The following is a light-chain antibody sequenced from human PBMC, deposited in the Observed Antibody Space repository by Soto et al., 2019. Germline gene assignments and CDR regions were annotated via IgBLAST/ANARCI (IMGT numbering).Light chain of an antibody. CDR3: QQANTFPI. V-gene: IGKV1-12*01. CDR2: AAS. J-gene: IGKJ4*01. CDR1: QDISSW. Sequence: DIQMTQSPSSVSASIGDRVTITCRASQDISSWLAWYQQKPGKAPKLLIYAASRLQSGVPSRFRGSGSGTDFTLTISSLQPEDFATYYCQQANTFPIFGGGTKVEIK.